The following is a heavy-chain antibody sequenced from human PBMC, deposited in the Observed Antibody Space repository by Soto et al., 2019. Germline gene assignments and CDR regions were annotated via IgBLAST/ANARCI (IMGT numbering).Heavy chain of an antibody. J-gene: IGHJ6*03. CDR2: ISAYNGIT. V-gene: IGHV1-18*01. CDR1: GYTFTSYG. CDR3: AKSGYSYGPAAYYYYMDV. D-gene: IGHD5-18*01. Sequence: ASVKVSCKASGYTFTSYGISRVRQAPGQGLEWMGWISAYNGITNYAQKLQGRVTMTTDTSTSTAYMELRSLRSDDTAVYYCAKSGYSYGPAAYYYYMDVWGKGTTVTVSS.